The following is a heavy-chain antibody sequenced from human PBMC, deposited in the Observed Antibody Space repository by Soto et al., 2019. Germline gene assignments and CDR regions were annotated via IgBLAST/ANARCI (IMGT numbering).Heavy chain of an antibody. CDR2: IIPIFGTA. Sequence: SVKVSCKASGGTFSSYAISWVRQAPGQGLEWMGGIIPIFGTANYAQKFQGRGTITADESTSTAYMELSSLRSEDTAVYYCARAYYYDSSATYYYYGMDVWGQGTTVTVSS. CDR3: ARAYYYDSSATYYYYGMDV. D-gene: IGHD3-22*01. V-gene: IGHV1-69*13. J-gene: IGHJ6*02. CDR1: GGTFSSYA.